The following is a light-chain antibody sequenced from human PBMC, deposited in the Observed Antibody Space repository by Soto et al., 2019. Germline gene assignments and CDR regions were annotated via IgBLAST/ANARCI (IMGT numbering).Light chain of an antibody. J-gene: IGKJ4*01. CDR1: QSVSSY. V-gene: IGKV3-11*01. Sequence: EIVLTQSPATVSLSPGERATLSCMASQSVSSYLAWYQQKPGQAPRLLIYDASNRATGIPARFSGSGSGTDFTLTISSLEPEDFAVYYCQQRSNWPLTFGGGTKVDIK. CDR2: DAS. CDR3: QQRSNWPLT.